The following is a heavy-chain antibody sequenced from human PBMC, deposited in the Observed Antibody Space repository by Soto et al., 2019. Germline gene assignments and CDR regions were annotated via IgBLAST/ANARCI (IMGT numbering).Heavy chain of an antibody. CDR3: AKDPESNYDFWSGYSDYFDY. V-gene: IGHV3-23*01. CDR2: ISGSGGST. D-gene: IGHD3-3*01. Sequence: GGSLRLSCAASGFTFSSYAMSWVRQAPGKGLEWVSAISGSGGSTYYADSVKGRFTISRDNSKNTRYLQMNSLRAEDTAVYYCAKDPESNYDFWSGYSDYFDYWGQGTLVTVSS. CDR1: GFTFSSYA. J-gene: IGHJ4*02.